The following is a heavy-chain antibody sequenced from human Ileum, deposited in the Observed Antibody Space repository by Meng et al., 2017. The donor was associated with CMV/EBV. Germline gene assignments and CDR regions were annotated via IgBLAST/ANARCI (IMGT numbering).Heavy chain of an antibody. V-gene: IGHV3-30-3*01. Sequence: GGSLRLSCAASGFTFSSYAMHWVRQPPGKGLEWVAVMSYDGSNKYYADFVKGRFTISRDNSKNTLYLQMDSLRPEDAAVYYCARRETGWSLDYWGQGTLVTVSS. CDR1: GFTFSSYA. CDR3: ARRETGWSLDY. D-gene: IGHD6-19*01. CDR2: MSYDGSNK. J-gene: IGHJ4*02.